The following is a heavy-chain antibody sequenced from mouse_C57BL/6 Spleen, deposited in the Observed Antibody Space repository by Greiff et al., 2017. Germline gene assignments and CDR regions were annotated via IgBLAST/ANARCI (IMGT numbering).Heavy chain of an antibody. Sequence: QVQLQQPGAELVMPGASVKLSCKASGYTFTSYWMHWVKQRPGQGLEWIGEIDPSDSYTNYNQKFKGKATLTVDKSSSTAYMQLSRLTSEDSAVYYCARGMDYYGSSYDWYFDVLGTGTTVTVSS. CDR1: GYTFTSYW. V-gene: IGHV1-69*01. D-gene: IGHD1-1*01. CDR3: ARGMDYYGSSYDWYFDV. J-gene: IGHJ1*03. CDR2: IDPSDSYT.